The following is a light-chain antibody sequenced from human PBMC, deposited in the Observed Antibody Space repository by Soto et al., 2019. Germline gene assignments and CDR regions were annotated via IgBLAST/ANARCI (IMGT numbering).Light chain of an antibody. CDR2: EVS. V-gene: IGKV2D-29*01. CDR1: QTARHSDGRTY. J-gene: IGKJ2*01. Sequence: DIVMTQIPLSLSVTPGRAASISCKSSQTARHSDGRTYLNWYRQKPGQPPHLLIYEVSNRFSGVPERFSGSGSGTDFTLNISRVEADDVGVYYCMQNIDLPPTFGQGTKLEIK. CDR3: MQNIDLPPT.